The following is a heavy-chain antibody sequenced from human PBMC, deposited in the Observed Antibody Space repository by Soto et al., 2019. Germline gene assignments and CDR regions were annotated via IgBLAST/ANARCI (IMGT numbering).Heavy chain of an antibody. CDR2: INAASGNT. CDR3: TREGYGPGIHPLDY. J-gene: IGHJ4*02. Sequence: QVQLVQSGAEVKEPAASVKVSCEASGHTLTNDDIHWVRQAPGERLEWMGWINAASGNTKYSQKFQGRVTMTTDTSARIVYMELGSLKSEDTAMYYCTREGYGPGIHPLDYWGQGTRVTVSS. V-gene: IGHV1-3*01. CDR1: GHTLTNDD. D-gene: IGHD3-10*01.